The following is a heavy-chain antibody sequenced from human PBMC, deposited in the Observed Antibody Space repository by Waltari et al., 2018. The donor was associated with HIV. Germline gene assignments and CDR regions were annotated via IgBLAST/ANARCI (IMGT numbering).Heavy chain of an antibody. CDR3: ATSRTFDY. Sequence: EVLLVESGGGLVQPGGSLRLSCTASGFMFTSYWMSWVRQALGKGLEWVANIKQDGSEKYDVDSGKGRFTISRDNAKNSLYLQMNSLRAEDTAMYYCATSRTFDYWGQGTLVTVSS. CDR2: IKQDGSEK. V-gene: IGHV3-7*01. J-gene: IGHJ4*02. CDR1: GFMFTSYW. D-gene: IGHD2-2*01.